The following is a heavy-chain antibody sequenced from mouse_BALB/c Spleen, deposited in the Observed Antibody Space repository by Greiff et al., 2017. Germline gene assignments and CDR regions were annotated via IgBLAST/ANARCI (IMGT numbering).Heavy chain of an antibody. CDR3: VRDGIPLYYDSSYWYFDV. J-gene: IGHJ1*01. CDR2: IWTGGGT. CDR1: GFSLTSYD. D-gene: IGHD1-1*01. Sequence: QVQLQQSGPGLVAPSQSLSITCTVSGFSLTSYDISWIRQPPGKGLEWLGVIWTGGGTNYNSAFMSRLSISKDNSKGQVFLKMNSLQTDDTAIYYCVRDGIPLYYDSSYWYFDVWGAGTTVTVSS. V-gene: IGHV2-9-2*01.